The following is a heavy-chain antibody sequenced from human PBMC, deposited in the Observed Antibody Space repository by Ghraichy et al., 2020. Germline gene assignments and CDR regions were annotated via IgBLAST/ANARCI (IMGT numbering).Heavy chain of an antibody. CDR1: GYTFTSYG. V-gene: IGHV1-18*01. CDR3: ARVESRVGGYYYMDV. J-gene: IGHJ6*03. D-gene: IGHD3-16*01. Sequence: ASVKVSCKASGYTFTSYGISWVRQAPGQGLEWMGWISAYKGNTKYAQKLQGRVSMTTDTSTSTAYMELRSLRSDDTAVYYCARVESRVGGYYYMDVWGKGTTVTVSS. CDR2: ISAYKGNT.